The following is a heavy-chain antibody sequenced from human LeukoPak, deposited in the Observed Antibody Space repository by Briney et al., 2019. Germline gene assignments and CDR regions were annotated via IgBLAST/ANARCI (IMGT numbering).Heavy chain of an antibody. CDR1: GFTVSSNF. V-gene: IGHV3-66*01. CDR2: IYSGGST. Sequence: PGGSLRLSCAASGFTVSSNFMSWVRQAPGKGLEWVSVIYSGGSTYYADSVKGRFTISRDNSKNTLYLQMNSLRAEDTAVYYCARDLVATWFSFGYWGQGTLVTVSS. CDR3: ARDLVATWFSFGY. J-gene: IGHJ4*02. D-gene: IGHD5-12*01.